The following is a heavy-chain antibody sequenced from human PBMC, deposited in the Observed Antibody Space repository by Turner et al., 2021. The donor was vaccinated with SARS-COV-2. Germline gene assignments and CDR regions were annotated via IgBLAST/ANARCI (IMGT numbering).Heavy chain of an antibody. D-gene: IGHD6-19*01. Sequence: EVQLVESGGGLIQPGGSLRRSCAPSGFTVSSNYMSWVRQAPEKGLEWGSVIYSGGSTYYPDSVKGLFTISRDNSKNTLYLQMNSLRAEDTAVYYWARGDSSGWHQSGAFDIWGQGTMVTVSS. CDR1: GFTVSSNY. V-gene: IGHV3-53*01. J-gene: IGHJ3*02. CDR2: IYSGGST. CDR3: ARGDSSGWHQSGAFDI.